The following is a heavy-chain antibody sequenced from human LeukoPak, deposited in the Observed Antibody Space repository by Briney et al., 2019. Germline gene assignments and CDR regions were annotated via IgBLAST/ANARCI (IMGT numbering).Heavy chain of an antibody. J-gene: IGHJ4*02. D-gene: IGHD2-21*01. Sequence: GTSLRLSCAASRFTFHDSAFHWVRQAPGKGLEWVAGIGFRIDNVDYADSVKGRFTISRDNAKKSLYLQMNSVRAEDTTMYFCAKDTAVILTAPFDSWGQGTLVTVSS. CDR3: AKDTAVILTAPFDS. CDR2: IGFRIDNV. CDR1: RFTFHDSA. V-gene: IGHV3-9*01.